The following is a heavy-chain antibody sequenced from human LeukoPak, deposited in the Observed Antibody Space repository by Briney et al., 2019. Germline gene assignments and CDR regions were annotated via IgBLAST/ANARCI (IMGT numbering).Heavy chain of an antibody. CDR2: ISYDGSNK. V-gene: IGHV3-30-3*01. J-gene: IGHJ6*02. CDR3: AIEQDRGTIFGVVTRPHYYYGMDV. D-gene: IGHD3-3*01. CDR1: GFTFSSYA. Sequence: PGGSLRLSCAASGFTFSSYAMHWDRQAPGKGLEWVAVISYDGSNKYYADSVKGRFTISRDNSKNTLYLQMNSLRAEDTAVYYCAIEQDRGTIFGVVTRPHYYYGMDVWGQGTTVTVSS.